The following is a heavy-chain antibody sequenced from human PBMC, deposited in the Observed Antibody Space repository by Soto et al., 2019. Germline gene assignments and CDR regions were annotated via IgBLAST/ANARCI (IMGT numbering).Heavy chain of an antibody. D-gene: IGHD1-26*01. V-gene: IGHV3-33*01. CDR1: GFTFSSYG. Sequence: GGSLRLSCAASGFTFSSYGMHWVRQAPGKGLEWVAVIWYDGSNKYYADSVKGRFTISRDNSKNTLYLQMNSLRAEDTAVYYCARDWRKELALGDDAFDIWGQGTMVTVSS. CDR3: ARDWRKELALGDDAFDI. CDR2: IWYDGSNK. J-gene: IGHJ3*02.